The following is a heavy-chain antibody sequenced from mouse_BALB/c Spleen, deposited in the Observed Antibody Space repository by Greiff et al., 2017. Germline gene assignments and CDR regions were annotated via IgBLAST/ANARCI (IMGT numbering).Heavy chain of an antibody. CDR1: GDSITSGY. D-gene: IGHD1-1*01. Sequence: EVMLVESGPSLVKPSQTLSLTCSVTGDSITSGYWNWIRKFPGNKLEYMGYISYSGSTYYNPSLKSRISITRDTSKNQYYLQLNSVTTEDTATYYCAATVVARGNAMDYWGQGTSVTVSS. V-gene: IGHV3-8*02. CDR2: ISYSGST. CDR3: AATVVARGNAMDY. J-gene: IGHJ4*01.